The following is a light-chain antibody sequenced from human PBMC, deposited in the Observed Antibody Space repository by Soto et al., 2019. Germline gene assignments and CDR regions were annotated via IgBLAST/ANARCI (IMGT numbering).Light chain of an antibody. V-gene: IGKV4-1*01. CDR1: QSVLYSSNNKNY. CDR2: WAS. CDR3: QQYYSKPLT. Sequence: DIVMTQSPDSLAVSLGERATINCKSSQSVLYSSNNKNYLGWYQQKVGQPPKLLIYWASTRESGVPDRFSGSGSGTDFTLTISGLQDEDVAVYYCQQYYSKPLTFGGGTKVEIK. J-gene: IGKJ4*01.